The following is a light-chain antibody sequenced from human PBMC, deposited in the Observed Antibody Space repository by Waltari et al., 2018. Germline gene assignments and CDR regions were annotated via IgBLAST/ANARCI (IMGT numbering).Light chain of an antibody. CDR1: QSVLYSSNNRNY. J-gene: IGKJ2*01. Sequence: IVMTQSPASLAVSLGVRATINCKSSQSVLYSSNNRNYLAWYQQKPGQPPKLLIYWASTREFGVPDRFSGSGSGTDFTLTISSLQAEDVAVYYCQQYYSTPYTFGQGTKLEIK. CDR2: WAS. CDR3: QQYYSTPYT. V-gene: IGKV4-1*01.